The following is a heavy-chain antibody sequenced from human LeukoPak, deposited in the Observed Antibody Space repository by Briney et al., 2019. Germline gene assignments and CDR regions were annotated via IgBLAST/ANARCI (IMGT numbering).Heavy chain of an antibody. Sequence: SQTLSLTCTVSGGSISSGGYYWSWIRQHPGKGLEWIGEINHSGSTNYNPSLKSRVTISVDTSKNQFSLKLSSVTAADTAVYYCATTPGSGYDWGQGTLVTVSS. CDR3: ATTPGSGYD. CDR2: INHSGST. CDR1: GGSISSGGYY. D-gene: IGHD5-12*01. V-gene: IGHV4-31*03. J-gene: IGHJ4*02.